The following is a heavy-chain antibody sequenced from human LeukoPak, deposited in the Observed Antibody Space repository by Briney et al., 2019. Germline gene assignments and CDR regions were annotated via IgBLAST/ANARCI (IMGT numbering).Heavy chain of an antibody. CDR1: GFTFSSYS. D-gene: IGHD5-18*01. CDR3: ARGLDSYADEDYYYGMDV. CDR2: ISRSSSYI. J-gene: IGHJ6*02. Sequence: GGSLRLSCAASGFTFSSYSMNWVRQAPGKGLEWVSSISRSSSYIYHADSVKGRFTISRDNAKNSLYLQMNSLRAEDTAVYYCARGLDSYADEDYYYGMDVWGQGTTVAVSS. V-gene: IGHV3-21*01.